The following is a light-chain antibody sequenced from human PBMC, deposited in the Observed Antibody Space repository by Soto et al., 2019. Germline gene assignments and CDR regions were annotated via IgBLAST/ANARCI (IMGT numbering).Light chain of an antibody. J-gene: IGLJ3*02. Sequence: QPVLTQSSSASASLGSSVKLTCTLSSGHSSYIIAWHQQQPGKAPRYLMKLEGTGNYNKGSGVPDRFSGSSSGADRYLTISNLQFEDEADYYCETWDFNPRVFGGGTKLTVL. V-gene: IGLV4-60*02. CDR3: ETWDFNPRV. CDR2: LEGTGNY. CDR1: SGHSSYI.